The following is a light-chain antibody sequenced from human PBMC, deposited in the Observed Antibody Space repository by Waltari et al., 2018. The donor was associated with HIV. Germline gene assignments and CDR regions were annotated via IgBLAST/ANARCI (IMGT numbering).Light chain of an antibody. Sequence: SSELTQDPAVSVALGQTVRITCQGDSLRSYYASWYQQKPGQAPVLVIDGKNIRPSGIPDRFSGSRSGNTASLTITGAQAEDEADYYCNSRDSSGNQYVFGTGTKVTVL. CDR1: SLRSYY. CDR2: GKN. V-gene: IGLV3-19*01. J-gene: IGLJ1*01. CDR3: NSRDSSGNQYV.